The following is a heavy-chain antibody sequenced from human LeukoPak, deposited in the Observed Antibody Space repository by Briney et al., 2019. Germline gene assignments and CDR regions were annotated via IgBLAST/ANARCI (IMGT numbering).Heavy chain of an antibody. D-gene: IGHD1-26*01. Sequence: SVKVSCKASGGTFSSYAISWVRQAPGQGLEWMGGIIPIFGTANYAQKFQGRVTITADESTSTAYMELSSLRSEDTAVYYCARAPDSGYGMDVWGQGTTVTVSS. J-gene: IGHJ6*02. CDR1: GGTFSSYA. V-gene: IGHV1-69*13. CDR3: ARAPDSGYGMDV. CDR2: IIPIFGTA.